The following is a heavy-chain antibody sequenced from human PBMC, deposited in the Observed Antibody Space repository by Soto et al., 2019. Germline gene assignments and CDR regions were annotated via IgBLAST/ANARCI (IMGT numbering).Heavy chain of an antibody. D-gene: IGHD6-13*01. CDR3: AHRHSSSWYDNWYDP. CDR2: IYWDDDK. J-gene: IGHJ5*02. V-gene: IGHV2-5*02. CDR1: GFSLSTSGVG. Sequence: QITLKESGPTLVKPTQTLTLTCTFSGFSLSTSGVGVGWIRQPPGKALEWLALIYWDDDKRYSPSLKSRLTIXXDXSXXQVVLTMTNMDPVDTATYYCAHRHSSSWYDNWYDPWGQGTLVTVSS.